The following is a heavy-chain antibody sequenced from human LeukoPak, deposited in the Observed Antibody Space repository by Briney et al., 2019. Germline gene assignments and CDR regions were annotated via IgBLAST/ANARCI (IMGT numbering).Heavy chain of an antibody. Sequence: ASVKVSCKASGGTFSSYAISWVRQAPGQGLEWMGGIIPIFGTANYAQKFQGRVTITADECTSTAYMELSSLRSEDTAVYYCASSGYYYDSSGYTDYYFDYWGQGTLVTVSS. CDR2: IIPIFGTA. D-gene: IGHD3-22*01. CDR1: GGTFSSYA. V-gene: IGHV1-69*01. CDR3: ASSGYYYDSSGYTDYYFDY. J-gene: IGHJ4*02.